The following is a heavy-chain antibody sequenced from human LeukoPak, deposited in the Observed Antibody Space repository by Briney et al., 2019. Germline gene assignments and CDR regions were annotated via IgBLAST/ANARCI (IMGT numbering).Heavy chain of an antibody. CDR1: GFTFSSYA. J-gene: IGHJ4*02. Sequence: PGGSLRLSCAASGFTFSSYAMSWVRQAPGKGLEWVSAISGSGTSTYYADSVKGRFTISRDNSKNTLYLQMNSLRAEDTAVYYCAKDRGWNDLFDYWGQGTLVTVSS. V-gene: IGHV3-23*01. CDR2: ISGSGTST. CDR3: AKDRGWNDLFDY. D-gene: IGHD1-1*01.